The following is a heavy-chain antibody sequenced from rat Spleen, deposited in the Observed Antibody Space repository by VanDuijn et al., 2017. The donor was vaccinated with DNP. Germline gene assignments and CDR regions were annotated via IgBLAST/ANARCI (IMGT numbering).Heavy chain of an antibody. D-gene: IGHD1-4*01. CDR1: GYSITSNY. J-gene: IGHJ2*01. V-gene: IGHV3-1*01. CDR3: ARTSGFDY. Sequence: EVQLQESGPGLVKPSQSLSLTCSVTGYSITSNYWGWIRKFPGNKMEWIGHISYSGTSGYNPSLKSRISITRDTSKNQFFLQLISLTPEYTATYYCARTSGFDYWGQGVMVTVSS. CDR2: ISYSGTS.